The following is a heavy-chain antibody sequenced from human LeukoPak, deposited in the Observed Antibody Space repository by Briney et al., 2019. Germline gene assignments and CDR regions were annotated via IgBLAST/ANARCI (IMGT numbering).Heavy chain of an antibody. D-gene: IGHD5-12*01. V-gene: IGHV4-59*01. J-gene: IGHJ4*02. CDR1: GGSISSYY. Sequence: SETLSLTCTVSGGSISSYYWSWIRQPPGKGLEWIGYIYYSGSTNYNPSLKSRVTISVDTSKNQFSLKLSSVTAADTAVYYCARGRRDSGYDLYYFDYWGQGTLVTVSS. CDR3: ARGRRDSGYDLYYFDY. CDR2: IYYSGST.